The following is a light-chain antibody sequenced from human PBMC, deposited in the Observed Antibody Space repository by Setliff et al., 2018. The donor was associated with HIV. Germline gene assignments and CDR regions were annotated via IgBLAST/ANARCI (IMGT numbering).Light chain of an antibody. CDR1: SSDIGTFTF. CDR3: SSYTSSTTLPYV. CDR2: EVT. V-gene: IGLV2-14*03. Sequence: QSALTQPASVSGSPGQSITISCTGTSSDIGTFTFVSWYQQYPGKAPKLLIYEVTERPSGISARFSGFKSGNTASLTISGLQAEDEADYYCSSYTSSTTLPYVFGTGTKVTVL. J-gene: IGLJ1*01.